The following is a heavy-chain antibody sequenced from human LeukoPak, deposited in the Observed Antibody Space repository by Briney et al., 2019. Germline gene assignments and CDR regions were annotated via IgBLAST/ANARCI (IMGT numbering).Heavy chain of an antibody. D-gene: IGHD6-19*01. Sequence: PGGSLRLSCAASGFTLSNYWMSWVRQAPGKGLEWVANIKEDGSGKYYVDSVKGRFTISRDNAKNSLYLQVSSLRAEDTAVYYCATSTGWRFDYWGQGTLVTVSS. V-gene: IGHV3-7*01. CDR2: IKEDGSGK. CDR3: ATSTGWRFDY. CDR1: GFTLSNYW. J-gene: IGHJ4*02.